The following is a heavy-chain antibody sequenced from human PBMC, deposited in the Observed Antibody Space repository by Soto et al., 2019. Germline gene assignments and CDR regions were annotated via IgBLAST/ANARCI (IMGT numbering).Heavy chain of an antibody. CDR2: ISGGGVYT. V-gene: IGHV3-23*01. J-gene: IGHJ4*02. CDR1: VFTFGFNA. Sequence: PVGSLRLSCAATVFTFGFNALSWVRPGPGKGLECAASISGGGVYTNYADSVRGRFTISRDNSKDTMYLQMNSMSAEDTAVYYRATEGRRARGYNYGNNYLEDWGQGT. CDR3: ATEGRRARGYNYGNNYLED. D-gene: IGHD5-12*01.